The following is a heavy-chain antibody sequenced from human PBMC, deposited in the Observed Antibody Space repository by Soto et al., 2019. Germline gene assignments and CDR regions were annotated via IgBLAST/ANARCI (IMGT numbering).Heavy chain of an antibody. D-gene: IGHD5-18*01. CDR1: GFTFSSYG. Sequence: QVQLVESGGGVVQPGRSLRLSCAASGFTFSSYGMHWVRQAPGKGLEWVATISYDGSKKYYADSVKGRFTISRDNSKNTLYLQMNGLRAEDTAVYYCAKDRPDTGWAFDIWGRGTMVTVSS. V-gene: IGHV3-30*18. J-gene: IGHJ3*02. CDR3: AKDRPDTGWAFDI. CDR2: ISYDGSKK.